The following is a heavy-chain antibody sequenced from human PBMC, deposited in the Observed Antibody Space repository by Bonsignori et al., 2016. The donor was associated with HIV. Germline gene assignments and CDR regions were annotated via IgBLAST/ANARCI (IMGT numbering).Heavy chain of an antibody. D-gene: IGHD3-3*01. CDR2: ITGSGDST. J-gene: IGHJ4*02. CDR3: AKVPIFGVVTYYFDY. Sequence: EVQLVESGGGLVQPGGSLRLSCAASGFTFSNYAMSWVRQAPGKGLEWVSSITGSGDSTYYADSVKGRFTISRDNSKHTLYLQMNILRVEDTAVYYCAKVPIFGVVTYYFDYWGQGTLVTVSS. CDR1: GFTFSNYA. V-gene: IGHV3-23*04.